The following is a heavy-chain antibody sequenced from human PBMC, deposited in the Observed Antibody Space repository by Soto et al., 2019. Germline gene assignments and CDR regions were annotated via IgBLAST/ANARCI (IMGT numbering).Heavy chain of an antibody. CDR2: IIPIFGTA. J-gene: IGHJ6*02. CDR3: ASSRRKAYYYYGMDV. Sequence: QVQLVQSGAEVKKPGSSVKVSCKAFEGTFSSYAISWVRQAPGQGLEWMGGIIPIFGTANYAQKFQGRVTITADKSTSTAYMELSSLRSEDTAVYYCASSRRKAYYYYGMDVWGQGTTVTVSS. V-gene: IGHV1-69*06. CDR1: EGTFSSYA.